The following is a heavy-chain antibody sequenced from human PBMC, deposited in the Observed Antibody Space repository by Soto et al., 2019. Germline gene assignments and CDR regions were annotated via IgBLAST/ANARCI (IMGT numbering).Heavy chain of an antibody. CDR1: GGSISSYY. CDR2: IYYSGST. V-gene: IGHV4-59*08. J-gene: IGHJ4*02. D-gene: IGHD3-10*01. CDR3: ARHNYGSGSTYFDY. Sequence: QVQLQESGPGLVKPSETLSLTCTVSGGSISSYYWSWIRQPPGKGLEWIGYIYYSGSTNYDPSLKSRVTKAVDTSKSQSTLKLNSMTAADTAVYYCARHNYGSGSTYFDYWGQGTLVTVSS.